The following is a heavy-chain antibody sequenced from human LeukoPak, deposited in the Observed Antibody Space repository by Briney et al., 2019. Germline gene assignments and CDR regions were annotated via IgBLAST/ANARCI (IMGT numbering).Heavy chain of an antibody. D-gene: IGHD6-13*01. V-gene: IGHV3-7*01. CDR2: IKQDGSEK. CDR1: GFTFSSYW. CDR3: ARDGAGAAGRGIYYYYYYMDV. Sequence: GGSLRLSCAASGFTFSSYWMSWVRQAPGKGLEWVANIKQDGSEKYYVDSVKGRFTISRDNAKNSLYLQMNSLRAEDTAVYYCARDGAGAAGRGIYYYYYYMDVWGKGTTVTISS. J-gene: IGHJ6*03.